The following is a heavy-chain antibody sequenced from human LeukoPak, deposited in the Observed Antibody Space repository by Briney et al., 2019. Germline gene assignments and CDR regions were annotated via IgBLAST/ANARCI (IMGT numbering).Heavy chain of an antibody. CDR3: ARGGDSSGSYFDY. D-gene: IGHD3-22*01. CDR2: INWNGGST. J-gene: IGHJ4*02. V-gene: IGHV3-20*04. Sequence: GGSLRLTCAASGITFDDNGRSWDSQAPGKGLELVSGINWNGGSTGYADSVKGRFTISRDNGKTSLYLHMNSLRAEDTALYYYARGGDSSGSYFDYWGQGTLVTVSS. CDR1: GITFDDNG.